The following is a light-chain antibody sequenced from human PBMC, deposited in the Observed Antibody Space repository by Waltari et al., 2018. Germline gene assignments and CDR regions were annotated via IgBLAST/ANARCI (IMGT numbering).Light chain of an antibody. CDR3: LVYMGSGIWV. J-gene: IGLJ3*02. CDR1: SVSLPSTSC. V-gene: IGLV8-61*01. CDR2: KTN. Sequence: QTVVAQDPSLSVSPGVTVRLTCALSSVSLPSTSCLSWYQQTPGQPALTLMYKTNIRSSGVPGRFSGSSLWNKAALSIAGAQADDESDYYCLVYMGSGIWVFGGGTKLTVL.